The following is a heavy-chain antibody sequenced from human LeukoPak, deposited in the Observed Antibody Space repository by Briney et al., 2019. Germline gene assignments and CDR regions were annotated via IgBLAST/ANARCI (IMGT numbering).Heavy chain of an antibody. J-gene: IGHJ4*02. CDR1: GFTVSSNY. V-gene: IGHV3-66*01. Sequence: PGGSLRLSCAASGFTVSSNYMSWVRQAPGKGLEWVSVICSGGSTYYADSVKGRFTISRGNSKNTLYLQMNSLRAEDTAVYYCARGFVLRYFDEFGYWGQGTLVTVSS. CDR3: ARGFVLRYFDEFGY. D-gene: IGHD3-9*01. CDR2: ICSGGST.